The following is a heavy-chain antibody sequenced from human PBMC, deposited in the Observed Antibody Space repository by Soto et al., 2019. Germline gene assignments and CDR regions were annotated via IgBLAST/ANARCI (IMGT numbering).Heavy chain of an antibody. J-gene: IGHJ5*02. CDR2: INHSGST. CDR3: ARGRMVRANWFDP. Sequence: QVQLQQWGAGLLKPSETLSLTCAVYGGSSSGYYWSWIRQPPGKGLEWIGEINHSGSTNYNPSLKSRVTISVDTSKNQFSLKLSSVTAADTAVYYCARGRMVRANWFDPWGQGTLVTVSS. D-gene: IGHD3-10*01. CDR1: GGSSSGYY. V-gene: IGHV4-34*01.